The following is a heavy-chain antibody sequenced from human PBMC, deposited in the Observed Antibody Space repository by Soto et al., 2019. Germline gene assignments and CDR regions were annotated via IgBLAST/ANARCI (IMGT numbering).Heavy chain of an antibody. J-gene: IGHJ4*02. Sequence: QVQLVESGGGVVQPGRSLRLSCAASGFAFSSYGMHWVRQAPGKGLEWVAVIWLDGSNKYYADSVKGRFTISRDNSKNTLYLQMNSLRAEDTAVYYCARGLWSFDYRGQGNLVTVSS. D-gene: IGHD5-18*01. CDR3: ARGLWSFDY. CDR2: IWLDGSNK. V-gene: IGHV3-33*01. CDR1: GFAFSSYG.